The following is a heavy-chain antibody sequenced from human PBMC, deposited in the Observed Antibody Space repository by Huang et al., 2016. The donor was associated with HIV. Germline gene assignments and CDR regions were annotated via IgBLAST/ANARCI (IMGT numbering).Heavy chain of an antibody. CDR3: ARVDLLLGKYGDYEENAFDI. V-gene: IGHV4-61*01. D-gene: IGHD4-17*01. CDR2: IYYSGST. Sequence: QVQLQESGPGLVKPSEPLSLTCTVSGGSVGSGSDYWSWIRQPPGKGLEWIGYIYYSGSTNNNPFLKSRVTISVDTSKNQFSLKLSSVTAADTAVYYCARVDLLLGKYGDYEENAFDIWGQGTMVTVSS. CDR1: GGSVGSGSDY. J-gene: IGHJ3*02.